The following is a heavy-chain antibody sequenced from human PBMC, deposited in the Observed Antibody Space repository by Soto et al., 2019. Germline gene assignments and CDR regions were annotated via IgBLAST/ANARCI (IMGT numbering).Heavy chain of an antibody. J-gene: IGHJ4*02. CDR1: GGSISSGGYY. CDR3: ARDRDGYIDY. D-gene: IGHD3-10*01. CDR2: IYYSGST. V-gene: IGHV4-31*03. Sequence: PSETLSLTCTVSGGSISSGGYYWSWIRQHPGKGLEWIGYIYYSGSTYYNPSLKSRVTISVDTSKNQFSLKLSSVTAADTAVYYCARDRDGYIDYWGQGTLVTVSS.